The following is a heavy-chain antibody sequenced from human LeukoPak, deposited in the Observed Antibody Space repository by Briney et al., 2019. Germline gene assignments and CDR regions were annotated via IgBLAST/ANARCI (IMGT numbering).Heavy chain of an antibody. CDR1: GFTFSSYA. Sequence: PGGSLRLSCAASGFTFSSYAMSWIRQPPGKGLEWIGEINHSGSTNYNPSLKSRVTISVDTSKNQFSLKLSSVTAADTAVYYCARGPGVDTAMVKGFPPSNYYYYGMDVWGQGTTVTVSS. V-gene: IGHV4-34*01. CDR3: ARGPGVDTAMVKGFPPSNYYYYGMDV. J-gene: IGHJ6*02. D-gene: IGHD5-18*01. CDR2: INHSGST.